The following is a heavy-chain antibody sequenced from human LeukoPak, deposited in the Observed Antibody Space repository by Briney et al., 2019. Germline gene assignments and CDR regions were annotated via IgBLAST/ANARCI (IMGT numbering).Heavy chain of an antibody. Sequence: GGSLRLSCAASGSTFSSYWMHWVRQAPGKGLVWVSRINSVGSSTSYADSVKGRFTISRDNAKNTLYLQMNSLRAEDTAVYYCARVRYDSPNDYWGQGTLVTVSS. D-gene: IGHD1-1*01. CDR3: ARVRYDSPNDY. J-gene: IGHJ4*02. V-gene: IGHV3-74*01. CDR2: INSVGSST. CDR1: GSTFSSYW.